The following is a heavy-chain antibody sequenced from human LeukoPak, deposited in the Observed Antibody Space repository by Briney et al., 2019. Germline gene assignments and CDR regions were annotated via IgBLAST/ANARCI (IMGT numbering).Heavy chain of an antibody. J-gene: IGHJ4*02. V-gene: IGHV3-30-3*01. CDR2: ISYDGSNK. CDR3: ARESPPVYYFAC. Sequence: PGGSLRLSCAASGFTVSSNYMSWVRQAPGKGLEWVAVISYDGSNKYYADSVKGRFTISRDNSKNTLYLQMNSLRAEDTAVYYCARESPPVYYFACWGQGTLVTVSS. CDR1: GFTVSSNY.